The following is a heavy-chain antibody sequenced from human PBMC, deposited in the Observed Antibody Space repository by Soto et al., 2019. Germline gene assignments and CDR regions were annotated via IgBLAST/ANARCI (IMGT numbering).Heavy chain of an antibody. D-gene: IGHD3-16*01. V-gene: IGHV2-5*02. J-gene: IGHJ5*02. Sequence: QITLKESGPTLVKPTQTLTLTCTFSGFSLTTRELGVGWIRQPPRNALKCLTLIYWDDDKRYSPSLQSRLSITKDTSKNQVVLTMTNVDSVDTASYYCAHIPHYYQYDWFDPWGQGTLVSVSS. CDR2: IYWDDDK. CDR1: GFSLTTRELG. CDR3: AHIPHYYQYDWFDP.